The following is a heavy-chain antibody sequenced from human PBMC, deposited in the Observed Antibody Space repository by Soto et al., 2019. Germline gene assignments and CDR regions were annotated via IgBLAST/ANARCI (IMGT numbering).Heavy chain of an antibody. Sequence: LLPLSVPCTVAYGSSISSGDYCGRVRQPPGKGLEWIGSVYYSGSTYYNPSLESRVTISVDKSKNQFSLKLMSLSAADTAVYYCGRLEGLATISYYFDYWGQGALVTVSS. CDR3: GRLEGLATISYYFDY. J-gene: IGHJ4*02. D-gene: IGHD3-9*01. CDR1: YGSSISSGDY. V-gene: IGHV4-39*01. CDR2: VYYSGST.